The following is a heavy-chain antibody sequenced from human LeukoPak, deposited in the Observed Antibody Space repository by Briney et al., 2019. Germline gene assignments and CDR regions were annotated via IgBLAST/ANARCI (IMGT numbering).Heavy chain of an antibody. J-gene: IGHJ4*02. D-gene: IGHD3-22*01. CDR2: IYYSGST. CDR3: ARGPFDYYDSSELDY. Sequence: SETLSLTCTVSGGSISSSSYYWGWIRQPPGKGLEWIGSIYYSGSTYYNPSLKSRVTIPVDTSKNQFSLKLSSVTAADTAVYYCARGPFDYYDSSELDYWGQGTLVTVSS. CDR1: GGSISSSSYY. V-gene: IGHV4-39*07.